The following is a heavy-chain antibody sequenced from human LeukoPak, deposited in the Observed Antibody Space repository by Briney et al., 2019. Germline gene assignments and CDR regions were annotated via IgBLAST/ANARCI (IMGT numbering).Heavy chain of an antibody. CDR3: TLGDPYGSGSYFDY. CDR1: GFTFSNAW. CDR2: IKSKTDGGTT. Sequence: PGGSLRLSCAASGFTFSNAWMGWVRQAPGKGLEWVGRIKSKTDGGTTDYAAPVKGRFTISRDDSKNTLYLQMNSLKTEDTAVYYCTLGDPYGSGSYFDYWGQGTLVTVSS. D-gene: IGHD3-10*01. V-gene: IGHV3-15*01. J-gene: IGHJ4*02.